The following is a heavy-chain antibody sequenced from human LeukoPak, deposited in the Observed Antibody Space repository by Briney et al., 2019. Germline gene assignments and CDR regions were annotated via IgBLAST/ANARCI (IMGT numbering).Heavy chain of an antibody. CDR3: ARDGIAAFYCYYMDV. D-gene: IGHD6-13*01. V-gene: IGHV3-21*01. Sequence: PGGSLRLSCAASGFTYSCYAMSWVRQAPGKGLEWVSSISSSSSYIYYADSVKGRFTISRDNAKNSLYLQMNSLRAEDTAVYYCARDGIAAFYCYYMDVWGKGTTVTVSS. CDR1: GFTYSCYA. J-gene: IGHJ6*03. CDR2: ISSSSSYI.